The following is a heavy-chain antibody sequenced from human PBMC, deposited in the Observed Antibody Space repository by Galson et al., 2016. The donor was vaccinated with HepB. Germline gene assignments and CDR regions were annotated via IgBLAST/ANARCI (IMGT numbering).Heavy chain of an antibody. D-gene: IGHD3-10*01. CDR1: GFTFRSYD. CDR3: AKDHSPQGGFGDFFHHYYGMDV. CDR2: ISSAGTNT. J-gene: IGHJ6*02. V-gene: IGHV3-30*18. Sequence: SLRLSCAASGFTFRSYDMHWVRQPPGKGLEWVSVISSAGTNTYYTDSVKGRFTISRDNSKSTVFLQIDSLRDEDTAVYYCAKDHSPQGGFGDFFHHYYGMDVWGQGTTVSVS.